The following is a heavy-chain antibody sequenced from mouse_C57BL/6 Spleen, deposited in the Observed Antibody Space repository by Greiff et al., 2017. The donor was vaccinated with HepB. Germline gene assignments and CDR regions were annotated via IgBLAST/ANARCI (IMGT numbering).Heavy chain of an antibody. V-gene: IGHV1-85*01. CDR2: IYPRDGST. D-gene: IGHD2-2*01. CDR3: ARSGGLRRGYYFDY. Sequence: VQRVESGPELVKPGASVKLSCKASGYTFTSYDINWVKQRPGQGLEWIGWIYPRDGSTKYNEKFKGKATLTVDTSSSTAYMELHSLTSEDSAVYFCARSGGLRRGYYFDYWGQGTTLTVSS. CDR1: GYTFTSYD. J-gene: IGHJ2*01.